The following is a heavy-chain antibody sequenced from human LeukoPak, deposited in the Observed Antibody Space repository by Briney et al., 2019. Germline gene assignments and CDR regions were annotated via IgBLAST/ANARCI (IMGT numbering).Heavy chain of an antibody. CDR3: ATVQPATAIYNWFDP. CDR1: GYTLTELS. CDR2: FDPEDGET. Sequence: GASVKVSCKVSGYTLTELSMHWVRQAPGKGLEWMGGFDPEDGETIYAQKFQGRVTMTEDTSTDTAYMELSSLRSEDTAVYYCATVQPATAIYNWFDPWGQGTLVTVSS. D-gene: IGHD2-21*02. V-gene: IGHV1-24*01. J-gene: IGHJ5*02.